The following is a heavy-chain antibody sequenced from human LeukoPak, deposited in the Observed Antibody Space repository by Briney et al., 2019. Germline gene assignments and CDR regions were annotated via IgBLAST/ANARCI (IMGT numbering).Heavy chain of an antibody. J-gene: IGHJ6*03. V-gene: IGHV3-23*01. Sequence: GGSLRLSCAASGFTFSNYAMSWVRQAPGKGLEWVSTITSSGSSTYFADSAKGRFTISRDYSKNTLYLQMNSLRAEDTAVYYCARDQSDFWSIGYYYMDVWGKGTTVTVSS. CDR3: ARDQSDFWSIGYYYMDV. CDR1: GFTFSNYA. D-gene: IGHD3-3*01. CDR2: ITSSGSST.